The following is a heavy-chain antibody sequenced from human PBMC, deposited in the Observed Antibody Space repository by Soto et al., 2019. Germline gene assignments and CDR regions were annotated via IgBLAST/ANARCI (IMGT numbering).Heavy chain of an antibody. D-gene: IGHD3-9*01. V-gene: IGHV4-39*01. CDR1: DDSINSDKYY. Sequence: QLQLQESGPGLVKPSETLSLTCSVSDDSINSDKYYWGWIRQPPGKGLEWIGSIYYRGNAYYNPSPPARFTSSLDKAKSQFSLKLNSVTAADSAVYFCARLEGLATISYYFDFWGPGALVTVSS. J-gene: IGHJ4*02. CDR3: ARLEGLATISYYFDF. CDR2: IYYRGNA.